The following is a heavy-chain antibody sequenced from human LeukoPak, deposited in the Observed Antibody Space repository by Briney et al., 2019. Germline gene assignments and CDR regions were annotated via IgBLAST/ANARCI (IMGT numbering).Heavy chain of an antibody. V-gene: IGHV3-23*01. Sequence: GGSLRLSCAASGFTFSSYAMSWVRQAPGKGLEWVSAISGSGGSTYYADSVKGRFTISRDNSKNTLYLQMNSLRAEDTAVYYCAKDVVGRGYFPGGSPENWGQGTLVTVSS. CDR1: GFTFSSYA. J-gene: IGHJ4*02. D-gene: IGHD2/OR15-2a*01. CDR2: ISGSGGST. CDR3: AKDVVGRGYFPGGSPEN.